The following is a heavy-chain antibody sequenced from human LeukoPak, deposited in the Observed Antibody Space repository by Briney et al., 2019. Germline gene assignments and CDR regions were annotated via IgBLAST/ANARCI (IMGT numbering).Heavy chain of an antibody. D-gene: IGHD1-26*01. Sequence: SQTLSLTCTVSSGSISSGGYYWSWIRQHPGKGLEWIGYIYYSGSTNYNPSLKSRVTISVATSKNQFSLKLNSVTAADTAVYYCAREASGSPDYFDSWGQGSLVTVSS. V-gene: IGHV4-31*03. CDR1: SGSISSGGYY. CDR3: AREASGSPDYFDS. CDR2: IYYSGST. J-gene: IGHJ4*02.